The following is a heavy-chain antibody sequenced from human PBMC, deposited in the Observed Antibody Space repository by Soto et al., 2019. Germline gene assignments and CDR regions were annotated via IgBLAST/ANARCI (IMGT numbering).Heavy chain of an antibody. J-gene: IGHJ2*01. D-gene: IGHD4-17*01. V-gene: IGHV4-34*01. Sequence: QVQLQQWGAGLLKPSETLSLTCAVYGGSFSGYYWSWIRQPPGKGLEWIGEINHSGSTNYNPSLKSRVTISVDTSKNQFSLKLSSVTAADTAVYYCARGPILNMDYGTILRYFDLWGRGTLVTVSS. CDR1: GGSFSGYY. CDR3: ARGPILNMDYGTILRYFDL. CDR2: INHSGST.